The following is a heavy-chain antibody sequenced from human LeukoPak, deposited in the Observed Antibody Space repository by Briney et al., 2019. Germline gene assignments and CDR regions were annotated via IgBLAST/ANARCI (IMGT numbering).Heavy chain of an antibody. J-gene: IGHJ4*02. V-gene: IGHV4-34*01. CDR1: GGSFSGYY. D-gene: IGHD5-18*01. Sequence: PSETLSLTXAVYGGSFSGYYWSWIRQPPGKGVEWIGEINHSGSTNYNPSLKSRVTISVDTSKNQFSLKLSSVTAADTAVYYCARGGDSYGHLFDYWGQGTLVTVSS. CDR2: INHSGST. CDR3: ARGGDSYGHLFDY.